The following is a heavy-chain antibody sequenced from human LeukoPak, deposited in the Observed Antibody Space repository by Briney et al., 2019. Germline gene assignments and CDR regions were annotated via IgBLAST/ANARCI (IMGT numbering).Heavy chain of an antibody. Sequence: ASVKVSCKASGYTFTGYYMHWVRQAPGQGREWMGWINPNYGGTNNQGRVTMTRVTSISTAYMDLSRLRSDDTAVYYCARGVAGSYYYYYMGVWGKGTTVTISS. V-gene: IGHV1-2*02. CDR2: INPNYGGT. J-gene: IGHJ6*03. CDR1: GYTFTGYY. D-gene: IGHD6-19*01. CDR3: ARGVAGSYYYYYMGV.